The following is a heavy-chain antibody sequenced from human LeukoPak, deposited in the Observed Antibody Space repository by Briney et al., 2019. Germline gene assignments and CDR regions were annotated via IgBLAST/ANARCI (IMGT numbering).Heavy chain of an antibody. D-gene: IGHD4-17*01. V-gene: IGHV4-59*08. CDR1: GGSISSYY. Sequence: PSETLSLTCTVSGGSISSYYWSWIRQPPGKGLEWIGYMSNSGSTNSNPSLRSRVTMSVDTSKNQFSLKLSSVTAADTAVYYCARHYGDLYLPFDYWGQGTLVTVSS. CDR3: ARHYGDLYLPFDY. J-gene: IGHJ4*02. CDR2: MSNSGST.